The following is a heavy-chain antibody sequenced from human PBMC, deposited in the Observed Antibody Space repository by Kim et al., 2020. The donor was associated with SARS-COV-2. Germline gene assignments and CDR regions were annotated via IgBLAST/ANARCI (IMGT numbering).Heavy chain of an antibody. CDR1: GFPFSSYN. D-gene: IGHD2-15*01. CDR2: IDKSGVTI. J-gene: IGHJ6*02. Sequence: GGSLRLSCTASGFPFSSYNMNWVRQAPGKGLERISFIDKSGVTIYYADSVRGRFTISRDNAKNSLSLQMSSLRADDSAVYYCARDGDILYYYVMDVWGPG. V-gene: IGHV3-48*03. CDR3: ARDGDILYYYVMDV.